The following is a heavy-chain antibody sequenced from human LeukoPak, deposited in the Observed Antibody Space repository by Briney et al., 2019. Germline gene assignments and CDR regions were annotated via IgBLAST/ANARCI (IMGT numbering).Heavy chain of an antibody. D-gene: IGHD3-3*01. CDR1: GFTFSSYW. J-gene: IGHJ6*03. CDR3: ARDFTYYDFWSGYYTPFDYYYYYMDV. CDR2: IKQDGSEK. Sequence: GGSLRLSCAASGFTFSSYWMSWVRQAPGKGLEWVANIKQDGSEKYYVDSVKGRFTISRDNAKNSLYLQMNSLRAEDTAVYYCARDFTYYDFWSGYYTPFDYYYYYMDVWGKGTTVTVSS. V-gene: IGHV3-7*01.